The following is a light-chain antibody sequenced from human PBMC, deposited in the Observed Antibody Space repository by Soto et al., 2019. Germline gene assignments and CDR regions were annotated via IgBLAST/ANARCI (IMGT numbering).Light chain of an antibody. CDR1: QSVSNSY. Sequence: EIVLTQSPGTLSLSPGERATLSCRASQSVSNSYLAWYQQKPGQAPRLLIYGASRRATGIPDRFSGSGSGTDFTLTISRLEPEDFAVYFCQQYDKSPFTFGPGTKVDIK. CDR2: GAS. J-gene: IGKJ3*01. CDR3: QQYDKSPFT. V-gene: IGKV3-20*01.